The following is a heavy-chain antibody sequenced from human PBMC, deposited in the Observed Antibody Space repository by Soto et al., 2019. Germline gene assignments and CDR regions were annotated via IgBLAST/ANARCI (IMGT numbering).Heavy chain of an antibody. Sequence: PGGSLRLSCEASGFTFSRVGMNWVRQVPGKGLEWVASISSGSSDTWYADSVKGRFIISRDNAQNSLFLQMNTLRPEDTAMYYCARVAYWGPGTQVT. CDR3: ARVAY. J-gene: IGHJ4*02. V-gene: IGHV3-21*01. CDR2: ISSGSSDT. CDR1: GFTFSRVG.